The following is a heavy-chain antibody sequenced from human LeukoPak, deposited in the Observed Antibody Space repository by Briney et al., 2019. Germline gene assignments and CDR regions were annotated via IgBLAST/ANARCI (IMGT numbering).Heavy chain of an antibody. J-gene: IGHJ4*02. CDR1: GYTFTSYY. CDR3: ATNGLEREKSFDY. V-gene: IGHV1-46*01. D-gene: IGHD1-1*01. Sequence: GASVKVSCKASGYTFTSYYMHWVRQAPGQGLEWMGIINPSGGSTSYAQKFQGRVTMTEDTSTDTAYMELSSLRSEDTAVYYCATNGLEREKSFDYWGQGTLVTVSS. CDR2: INPSGGST.